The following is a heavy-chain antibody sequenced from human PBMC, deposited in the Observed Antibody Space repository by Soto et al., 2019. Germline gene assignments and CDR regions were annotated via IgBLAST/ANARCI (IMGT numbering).Heavy chain of an antibody. CDR1: GYTFTNYG. J-gene: IGHJ4*02. V-gene: IGHV1-18*01. CDR3: ARRYGDPSSAAGFDY. Sequence: ASVKVSCKASGYTFTNYGISWVRQAPGQGLEWMGWVSPYNGNRYYAQNFHGRLTLTTDTSTNTAFMELRSLSPGDTAMYYCARRYGDPSSAAGFDYWGQGTLVTVSS. CDR2: VSPYNGNR. D-gene: IGHD2-21*02.